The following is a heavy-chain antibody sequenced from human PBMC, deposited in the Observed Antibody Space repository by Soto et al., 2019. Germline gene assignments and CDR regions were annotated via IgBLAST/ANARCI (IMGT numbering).Heavy chain of an antibody. Sequence: PSETLSLTCAVSGGSISSGGYSWSWIRQPPGKGLEWIGEINHSGSTNYNPSLKSRVTISIDTSKNQFSLKLSSVTAADTAVYYCAKDSYSSSWYEGGSVFDPWGQGTLVTVSS. V-gene: IGHV4-30-2*02. D-gene: IGHD6-13*01. CDR1: GGSISSGGYS. CDR2: INHSGST. J-gene: IGHJ5*02. CDR3: AKDSYSSSWYEGGSVFDP.